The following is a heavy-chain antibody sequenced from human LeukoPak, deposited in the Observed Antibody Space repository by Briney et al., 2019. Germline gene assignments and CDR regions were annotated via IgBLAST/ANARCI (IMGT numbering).Heavy chain of an antibody. CDR2: IIPILGTA. CDR1: GGTFSTYT. J-gene: IGHJ4*02. CDR3: ASNTNYYEGSGHYVFDY. Sequence: SVKVSCKPSGGTFSTYTISWVRQAPGQGLEWMGGIIPILGTAKYAKKFQGRVTITADEFTSTAHMELSSLRSEDTAVYYCASNTNYYEGSGHYVFDYWGQGTLVTISS. D-gene: IGHD3-22*01. V-gene: IGHV1-69*16.